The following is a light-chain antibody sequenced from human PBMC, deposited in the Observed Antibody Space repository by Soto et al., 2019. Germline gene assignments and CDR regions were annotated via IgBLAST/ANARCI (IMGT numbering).Light chain of an antibody. CDR2: AAS. J-gene: IGKJ5*01. CDR1: QGISSY. CDR3: QQLNSYQIT. Sequence: IQLTQSPSSLSASVGDRVTITCLASQGISSYLAWYQQKPGKATKLLIYAASTLQSGVPSRFSGSGSGTDFTLTISSLQPEDFATYYCQQLNSYQITFGQGTRLEIK. V-gene: IGKV1-9*01.